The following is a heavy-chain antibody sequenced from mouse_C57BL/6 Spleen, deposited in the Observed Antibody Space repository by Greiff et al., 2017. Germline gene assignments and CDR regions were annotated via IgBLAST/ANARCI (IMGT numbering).Heavy chain of an antibody. CDR3: ARAADHGYFDV. CDR1: GYTFTDYY. J-gene: IGHJ1*03. Sequence: VQLQQSGPELVKPGASVKISCKASGYTFTDYYMNWVKQSHGKSLAWIGDINPNNGGTSYNQKFKGKATLTVDKSSSTAYMELRSLTSEDSAVYYCARAADHGYFDVWGTGTTVTVSS. CDR2: INPNNGGT. V-gene: IGHV1-26*01.